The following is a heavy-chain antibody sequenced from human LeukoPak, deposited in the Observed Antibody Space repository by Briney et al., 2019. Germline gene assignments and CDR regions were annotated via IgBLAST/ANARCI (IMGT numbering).Heavy chain of an antibody. CDR2: ISWNSGSI. CDR1: GFTFDDYA. D-gene: IGHD6-19*01. Sequence: GGSLRLSCAASGFTFDDYAMHWVRQAPGKGLEWVSGISWNSGSIGYADSVKGRFTISRDNAKNSLYLQMNSLRAEDTAFYYCAKSSREDSSGWFDYWGQGTLVTVSS. V-gene: IGHV3-9*01. CDR3: AKSSREDSSGWFDY. J-gene: IGHJ4*02.